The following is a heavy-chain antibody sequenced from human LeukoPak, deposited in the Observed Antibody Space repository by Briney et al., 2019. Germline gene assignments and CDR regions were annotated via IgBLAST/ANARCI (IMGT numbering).Heavy chain of an antibody. Sequence: PSETLSLTCAVYGGSFSGYYWSWIRQPPGKGLEWIGEINHSGSTNYSPSLKSRVTISVDTSKNQFSLKLSSVTAADTAVYYCARQTHYYDSSGVFDYWGQGTLVTVSS. CDR3: ARQTHYYDSSGVFDY. V-gene: IGHV4-34*01. D-gene: IGHD3-22*01. CDR2: INHSGST. J-gene: IGHJ4*02. CDR1: GGSFSGYY.